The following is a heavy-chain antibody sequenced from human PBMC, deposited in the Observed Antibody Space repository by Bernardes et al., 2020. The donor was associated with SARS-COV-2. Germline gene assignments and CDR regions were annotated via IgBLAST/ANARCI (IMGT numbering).Heavy chain of an antibody. CDR1: GDSITTYY. Sequence: SETLSLTCTVSGDSITTYYWSWIRQSPGKGLEWIGYVSYNEPTTYSPSLKSRVTMSMDTSKNQFSLRLNSVTAADTAVYYCARHRGARRMLEPWGQGTLVTVSS. J-gene: IGHJ5*02. D-gene: IGHD3-16*01. V-gene: IGHV4-59*08. CDR2: VSYNEPT. CDR3: ARHRGARRMLEP.